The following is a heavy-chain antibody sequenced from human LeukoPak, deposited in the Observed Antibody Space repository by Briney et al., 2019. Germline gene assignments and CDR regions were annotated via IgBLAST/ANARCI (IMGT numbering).Heavy chain of an antibody. CDR2: IYNSEST. V-gene: IGHV4-59*08. CDR3: ARHPPSILGGLRLGELSP. Sequence: PSETLSLTCTVSGGSISRYYWSWIRQSPGKGLEWIGYIYNSESTRYNPSLKSRVTISVDTSKNQFSLKLSSVTAADTAVYYCARHPPSILGGLRLGELSPWGQGTLVTVSS. D-gene: IGHD3-16*02. CDR1: GGSISRYY. J-gene: IGHJ4*02.